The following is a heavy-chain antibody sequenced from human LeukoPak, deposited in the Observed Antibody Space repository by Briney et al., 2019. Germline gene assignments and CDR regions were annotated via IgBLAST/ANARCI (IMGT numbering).Heavy chain of an antibody. Sequence: GGSLRLSCAASGFTFSSYSMNWVRQAPGKGLEWVSSISSSSSYIYYADSVKGRFTISRDNAKSSLYLQMNSLRAEDTAVYYCARSTLLGTFFDYWGQGTLVTVSS. J-gene: IGHJ4*02. CDR2: ISSSSSYI. D-gene: IGHD2-15*01. V-gene: IGHV3-21*01. CDR1: GFTFSSYS. CDR3: ARSTLLGTFFDY.